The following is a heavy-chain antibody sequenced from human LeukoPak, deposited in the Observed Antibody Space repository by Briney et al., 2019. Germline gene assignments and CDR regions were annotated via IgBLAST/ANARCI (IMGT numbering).Heavy chain of an antibody. Sequence: SETLSLTCTVSGGSISSYYWSWIRQPPGKGLEWIGYIYYSGSTNYNPSLKSRFTISVDTSKNQFSLKLSSVTAADTAVYYCARLRGSSGWYFYFDYWGQGTLVTVSS. CDR1: GGSISSYY. J-gene: IGHJ4*02. CDR3: ARLRGSSGWYFYFDY. D-gene: IGHD6-19*01. V-gene: IGHV4-59*08. CDR2: IYYSGST.